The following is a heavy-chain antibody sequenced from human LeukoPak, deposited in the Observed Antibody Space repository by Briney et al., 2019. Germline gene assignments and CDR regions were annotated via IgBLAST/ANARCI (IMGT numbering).Heavy chain of an antibody. CDR1: GYTFTSYY. J-gene: IGHJ4*02. V-gene: IGHV1-46*01. Sequence: ASVKVSCKASGYTFTSYYMHWVRQAPGQGLEWMGIINPSGGSTSYAQKFQGRVTMTRDTSTSTVYMEPSSLRSEDTAVYYCARESKVVPAAGYFDYWGQGTLVTVSS. CDR3: ARESKVVPAAGYFDY. CDR2: INPSGGST. D-gene: IGHD2-2*01.